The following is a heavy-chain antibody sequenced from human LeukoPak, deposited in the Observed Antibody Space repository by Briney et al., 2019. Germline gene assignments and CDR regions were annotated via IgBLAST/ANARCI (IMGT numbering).Heavy chain of an antibody. CDR1: GGSISSYY. D-gene: IGHD3-10*01. J-gene: IGHJ5*02. CDR2: IYYSGST. CDR3: ARVVYGSGSYYLNWFDP. V-gene: IGHV4-59*01. Sequence: PSETLSLTCTVSGGSISSYYWSWIRQPPGKGLEWIGYIYYSGSTNYNPSLKSRVTISVDTSENQFSLKLSSVTAADTAVYYCARVVYGSGSYYLNWFDPWGQGTLVTVSS.